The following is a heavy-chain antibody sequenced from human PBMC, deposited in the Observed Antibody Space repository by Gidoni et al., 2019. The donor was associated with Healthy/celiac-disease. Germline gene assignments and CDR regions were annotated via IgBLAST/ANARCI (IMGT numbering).Heavy chain of an antibody. J-gene: IGHJ1*01. D-gene: IGHD2-2*02. CDR1: GCTLEEYA. V-gene: IGHV3-9*01. CDR3: AKDMLGWDCSSTSCYNSYFQH. Sequence: EVQLVESGGGVVQHGRSVRVSGAAAGCTLEEYAMQWVRQAPGKGLGWVSGISWNSGSIGYADSVKGRFIISRDNAKNSLYLQMNSLRAEDTALYYCAKDMLGWDCSSTSCYNSYFQHWGQGTLVTVSS. CDR2: ISWNSGSI.